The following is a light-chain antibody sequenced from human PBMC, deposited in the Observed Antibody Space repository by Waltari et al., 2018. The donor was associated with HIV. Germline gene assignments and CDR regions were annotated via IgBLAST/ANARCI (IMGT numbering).Light chain of an antibody. J-gene: IGLJ3*02. CDR3: AAWDDSLNGWV. Sequence: QSVLTQPPSASGTPGQRVTISCSGSSSNIGRNNVTWYPQHPGTAPKLLIYTTNQRPSGFRARFSGSKSGTSASLAISGLQSEDEADYYCAAWDDSLNGWVFGGGTKLTVL. CDR2: TTN. CDR1: SSNIGRNN. V-gene: IGLV1-44*01.